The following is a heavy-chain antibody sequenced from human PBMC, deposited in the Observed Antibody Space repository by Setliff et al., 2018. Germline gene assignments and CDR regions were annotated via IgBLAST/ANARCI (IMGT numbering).Heavy chain of an antibody. CDR1: GGSISSGSYY. CDR2: IYYSGST. J-gene: IGHJ4*02. V-gene: IGHV4-31*03. Sequence: KASETLSLTCTVSGGSISSGSYYWSWIRQHPGKGLEWIGYIYYSGSTYYNPSLKSRVTISVDTSKNQFSLKLTAVTAADTAIYYCARHRAVAGAYYFDFWGQGTLVTVSS. D-gene: IGHD6-19*01. CDR3: ARHRAVAGAYYFDF.